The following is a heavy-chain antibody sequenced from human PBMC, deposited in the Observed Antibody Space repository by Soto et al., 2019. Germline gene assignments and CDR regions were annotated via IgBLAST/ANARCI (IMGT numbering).Heavy chain of an antibody. CDR1: GGSISSGGYS. V-gene: IGHV4-30-2*01. Sequence: QLQLQESGSGLVKPSQTLSLTCAVSGGSISSGGYSWSWFRQPPGKGLEWIGYIYHRGSTYYNPSLKSRVTISVDRSKNQFSLKLSSVTAADTAVYYCAGGGYYDSSGYYPHFDYWGQGTLVTVSS. CDR3: AGGGYYDSSGYYPHFDY. CDR2: IYHRGST. J-gene: IGHJ4*02. D-gene: IGHD3-22*01.